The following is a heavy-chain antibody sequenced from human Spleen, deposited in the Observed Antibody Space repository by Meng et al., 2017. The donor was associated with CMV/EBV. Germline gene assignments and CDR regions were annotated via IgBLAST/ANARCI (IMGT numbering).Heavy chain of an antibody. CDR3: ARNFNSGGLHFEDY. J-gene: IGHJ4*02. D-gene: IGHD2-15*01. Sequence: ASVKVSCKASGYTFSTYGINWVRQAPGQGLEWMGIINPTGGDTTYAQRFQGRVTMTRDTSTSTVYMELSSLRSEDTAVYYCARNFNSGGLHFEDYWGQGTLVTVSS. CDR1: GYTFSTYG. CDR2: INPTGGDT. V-gene: IGHV1-46*01.